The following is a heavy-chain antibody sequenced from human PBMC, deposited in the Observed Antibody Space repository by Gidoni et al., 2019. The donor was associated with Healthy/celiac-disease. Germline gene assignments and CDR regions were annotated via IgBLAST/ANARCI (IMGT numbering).Heavy chain of an antibody. Sequence: VSGGSISSSSYYWGWIRQPPGKGLEWIGSIYYSGSTYYNPSLKSRVTISVDTSKNQFSLKLSSVTAADTAVYYCARKTSTYYTMVRGVMNAFDIWGQGTMVTVSS. J-gene: IGHJ3*02. D-gene: IGHD3-10*01. CDR3: ARKTSTYYTMVRGVMNAFDI. CDR1: GGSISSSSYY. V-gene: IGHV4-39*01. CDR2: IYYSGST.